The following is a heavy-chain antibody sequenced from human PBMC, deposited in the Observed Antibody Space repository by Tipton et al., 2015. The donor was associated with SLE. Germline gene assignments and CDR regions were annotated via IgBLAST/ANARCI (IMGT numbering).Heavy chain of an antibody. CDR2: INQDGSDK. CDR1: GFTFSSYA. V-gene: IGHV3-7*03. J-gene: IGHJ6*04. Sequence: SLRLSCAASGFTFSSYAMSWVRQAPGKGLEWVAIINQDGSDKYYVGSVKGRFTISRDNSNNLLYLQMNSLRAEDTAVYYCARGPSRMDVWGTGTTVTVSS. CDR3: ARGPSRMDV.